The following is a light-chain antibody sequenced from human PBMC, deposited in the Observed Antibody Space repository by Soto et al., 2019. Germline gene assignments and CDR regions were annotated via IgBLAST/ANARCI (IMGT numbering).Light chain of an antibody. J-gene: IGKJ2*01. Sequence: EIILTQSPASLSVPPGERATLSCRASQSVNNNLAWYQQKPGQAPRLLIYGASTRATGIPGRFRGSGSGTEFTLTITSLQSEDFAVYFCQQYNNLPPDTFGQGTKVDIK. V-gene: IGKV3-15*01. CDR1: QSVNNN. CDR3: QQYNNLPPDT. CDR2: GAS.